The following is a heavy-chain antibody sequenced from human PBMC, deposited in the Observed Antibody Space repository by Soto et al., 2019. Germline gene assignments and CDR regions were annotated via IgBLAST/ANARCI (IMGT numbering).Heavy chain of an antibody. Sequence: QVHLVQSGAEVKKPGASVKVSCKGSGYTFTSYGITWVRQAPGQGLEWMGWISAHNGNTDYAQRLQGRVTVTRDTSTSTAYMELRSLRSDDTAVYYCARGRYGDYWGQGAMVTVSS. CDR1: GYTFTSYG. V-gene: IGHV1-18*01. CDR2: ISAHNGNT. D-gene: IGHD1-1*01. CDR3: ARGRYGDY. J-gene: IGHJ4*02.